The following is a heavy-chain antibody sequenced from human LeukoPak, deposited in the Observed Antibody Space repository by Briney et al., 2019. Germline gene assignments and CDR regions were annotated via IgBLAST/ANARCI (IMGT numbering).Heavy chain of an antibody. J-gene: IGHJ5*02. V-gene: IGHV7-4-1*02. D-gene: IGHD2-8*01. CDR2: INTNTWNP. CDR3: ARSGGTGYAYWFDP. CDR1: GYTFTSYA. Sequence: ASVKVSCKASGYTFTSYAMNWVRQAPGQGLEWMGWINTNTWNPTYAQGFTGRFVFSLDTSVSTAYLQISSLKAEDTAVYYCARSGGTGYAYWFDPWGQGTLVTVSS.